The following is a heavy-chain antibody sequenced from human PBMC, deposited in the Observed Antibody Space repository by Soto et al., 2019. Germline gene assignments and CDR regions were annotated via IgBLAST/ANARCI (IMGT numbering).Heavy chain of an antibody. J-gene: IGHJ6*02. CDR2: ISSSSSYI. Sequence: GGSLRLSCAASGFTFSSYSMNWVRQAPGKGLEWVSSISSSSSYIYYADSVKGRFTISRDNAKNSLYLQMNSLRAEDTAVYYCASPAVGGGMDVWGQGTTVTVSS. D-gene: IGHD6-13*01. CDR1: GFTFSSYS. CDR3: ASPAVGGGMDV. V-gene: IGHV3-21*01.